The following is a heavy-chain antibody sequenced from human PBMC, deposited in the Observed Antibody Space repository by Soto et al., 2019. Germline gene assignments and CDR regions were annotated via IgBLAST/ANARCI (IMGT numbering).Heavy chain of an antibody. V-gene: IGHV4-39*01. CDR2: IYYSGST. J-gene: IGHJ4*02. Sequence: SETLSLTCTVSGGSISSSSYYWGWIRQPPGKGLGWIGSIYYSGSTYYNPSLKSRVTISVDTSKNQFSLKLSSVTAADTAVYYCARSAQYYDILTGYSPAYYFGYWGQGTLVTVSS. CDR1: GGSISSSSYY. CDR3: ARSAQYYDILTGYSPAYYFGY. D-gene: IGHD3-9*01.